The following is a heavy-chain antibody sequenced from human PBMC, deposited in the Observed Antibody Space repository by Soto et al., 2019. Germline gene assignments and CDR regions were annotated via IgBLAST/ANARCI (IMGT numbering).Heavy chain of an antibody. CDR1: GGSISSSSYY. CDR3: ARHTPAISISDH. Sequence: SETLSLTCTVSGGSISSSSYYWGWIRQPPGKGLEWIGSIYYSGSTYYNPSLKSRVTISVDTSKNQFSLKLSSVAAADTAVYYCARHTPAISISDHWGQGALVTVSS. V-gene: IGHV4-39*01. D-gene: IGHD2-15*01. CDR2: IYYSGST. J-gene: IGHJ4*02.